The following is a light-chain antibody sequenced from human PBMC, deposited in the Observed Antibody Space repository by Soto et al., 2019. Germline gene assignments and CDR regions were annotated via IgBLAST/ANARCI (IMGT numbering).Light chain of an antibody. CDR2: GSS. CDR3: QQYHYWWA. V-gene: IGKV3-15*01. CDR1: QSISIH. Sequence: EIVMTQSPATLSVSPGERATLSCRASQSISIHLAWYQQKPGQAPRLLIHGSSTSATGIPARFSGSVSGTEFHLVISRLRSEDFAVYSCQQYHYWWAFGQGTKVEIK. J-gene: IGKJ1*01.